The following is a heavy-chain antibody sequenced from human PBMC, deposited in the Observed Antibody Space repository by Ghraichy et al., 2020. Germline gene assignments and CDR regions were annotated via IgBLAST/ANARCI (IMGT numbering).Heavy chain of an antibody. Sequence: LTCAASGFTFSNYWMHWVRQAPGKGLVWVSRLNSDGSNTNYAGSVKGRFNISRDNTKNTLYLQMNSLTAEDTAVYYCTRDGTFTATTETSFDLWGRGTLVTVSS. V-gene: IGHV3-74*01. CDR1: GFTFSNYW. J-gene: IGHJ5*02. CDR3: TRDGTFTATTETSFDL. CDR2: LNSDGSNT. D-gene: IGHD1-1*01.